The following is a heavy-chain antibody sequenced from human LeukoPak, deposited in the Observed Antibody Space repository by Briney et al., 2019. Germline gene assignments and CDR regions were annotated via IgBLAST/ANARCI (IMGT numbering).Heavy chain of an antibody. CDR3: AKGGSGRIFAYFDY. D-gene: IGHD3-10*01. CDR1: GFTFSSYG. V-gene: IGHV3-30*18. J-gene: IGHJ4*02. CDR2: ISYDGSNK. Sequence: GGSLRLSCAASGFTFSSYGMHWVRQAPGKGLEWVAVISYDGSNKYYADSVKGRFTISRDNSKNTLYLQMNSLRAEDTAVYYCAKGGSGRIFAYFDYWGQGTLVTVSS.